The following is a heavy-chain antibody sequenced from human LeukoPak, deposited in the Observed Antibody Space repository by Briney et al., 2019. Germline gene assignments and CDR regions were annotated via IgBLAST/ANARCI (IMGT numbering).Heavy chain of an antibody. V-gene: IGHV4-59*01. D-gene: IGHD6-19*01. CDR1: GGSISSYY. J-gene: IGHJ4*02. Sequence: PSETLSLTCTVSGGSISSYYWSWIRQPPGKGLEWIGYIYYSGSTNYNPSLKSRVTISVDTSKNQFSLKLSSVTAADTAVYYCAREGQSSGLGYWGQGTLVTVSS. CDR2: IYYSGST. CDR3: AREGQSSGLGY.